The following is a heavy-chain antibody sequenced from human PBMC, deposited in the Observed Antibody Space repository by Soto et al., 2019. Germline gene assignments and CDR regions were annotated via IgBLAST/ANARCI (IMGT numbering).Heavy chain of an antibody. CDR2: ISGSGGST. CDR1: GFTFSSYA. V-gene: IGHV3-23*01. CDR3: AKDGDILTGYRAFDY. D-gene: IGHD3-9*01. Sequence: EVQLLESGGGLVQPGGSLRLSCAASGFTFSSYAMSWVRQAPGKGLEWVSAISGSGGSTYYADSVKGRFTISRDNSXXTLYLQMNSLRAEDTAVYYCAKDGDILTGYRAFDYWGQGTLVTVSS. J-gene: IGHJ4*02.